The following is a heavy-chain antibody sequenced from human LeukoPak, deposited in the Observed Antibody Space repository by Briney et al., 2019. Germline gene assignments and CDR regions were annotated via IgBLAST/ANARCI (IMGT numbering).Heavy chain of an antibody. V-gene: IGHV4-39*07. CDR2: IYYSGSP. J-gene: IGHJ3*02. D-gene: IGHD6-13*01. CDR3: ARGAAAGYGGAFDI. Sequence: PSETLSLTCTVSGGSISSSSYYWGWIRQPPGKGLEWIGSIYYSGSPYYNPSLKSRVTISVDTSKNQFSLKLSSVTAADTAVYYCARGAAAGYGGAFDIWGQGTMVTVSS. CDR1: GGSISSSSYY.